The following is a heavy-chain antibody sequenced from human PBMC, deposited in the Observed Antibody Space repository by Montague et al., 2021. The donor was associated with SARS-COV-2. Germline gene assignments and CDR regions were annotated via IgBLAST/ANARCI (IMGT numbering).Heavy chain of an antibody. CDR3: ARVVTIFGVGDTFDY. J-gene: IGHJ4*02. D-gene: IGHD3-3*01. Sequence: TLSLTCTVSGGSISSGGYYWSWIREHPGKGLEWIGYIYYSGSTYYXSCLKSRVTISVDTSKNQFSLKLSSVTAADTAVYYCARVVTIFGVGDTFDYWGQGTLVTVSS. V-gene: IGHV4-31*03. CDR2: IYYSGST. CDR1: GGSISSGGYY.